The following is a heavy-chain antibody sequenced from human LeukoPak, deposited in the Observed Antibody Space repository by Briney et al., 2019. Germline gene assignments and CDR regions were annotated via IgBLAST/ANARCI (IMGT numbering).Heavy chain of an antibody. J-gene: IGHJ3*02. CDR1: GLTFSSYW. D-gene: IGHD1-20*01. CDR3: ARLGITGKDDAFDI. Sequence: PGGSLRLSCAASGLTFSSYWMHWVRQAPGKGLVWVSRINSDGSSTSYADSVKGRFTISRDNAKNTLYLQMNSLRAEDTAVYYCARLGITGKDDAFDIWGQGTMVTVSS. V-gene: IGHV3-74*01. CDR2: INSDGSST.